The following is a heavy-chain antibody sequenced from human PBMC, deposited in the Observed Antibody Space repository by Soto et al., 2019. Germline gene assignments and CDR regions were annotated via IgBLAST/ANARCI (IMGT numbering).Heavy chain of an antibody. CDR1: GGSIRDYF. CDR2: IYYSGRT. J-gene: IGHJ4*02. V-gene: IGHV4-59*01. D-gene: IGHD4-17*01. CDR3: ARVGGDDFGDSGGFDY. Sequence: TLSLTCTVSGGSIRDYFGTWIRQPPGKGLEWIGYIYYSGRTNYNPSLTSRVSISVDTSKNHFSLQLRSVTAADTAVYYCARVGGDDFGDSGGFDYWGQGTLVTVSS.